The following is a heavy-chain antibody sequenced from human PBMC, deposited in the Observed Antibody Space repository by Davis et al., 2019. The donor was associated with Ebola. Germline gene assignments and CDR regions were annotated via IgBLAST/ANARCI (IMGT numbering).Heavy chain of an antibody. V-gene: IGHV4-31*03. J-gene: IGHJ4*02. CDR1: GASITSSGYY. Sequence: LRLSCSVSGASITSSGYYWTWIRQHPAKGLEWIGYISYSGNPYYNPSLKSRVVVSLYTSQNQFSLNLSSVTVADTAVYYCARENLDDHFFDHWGQGTLVAVSS. D-gene: IGHD1-1*01. CDR3: ARENLDDHFFDH. CDR2: ISYSGNP.